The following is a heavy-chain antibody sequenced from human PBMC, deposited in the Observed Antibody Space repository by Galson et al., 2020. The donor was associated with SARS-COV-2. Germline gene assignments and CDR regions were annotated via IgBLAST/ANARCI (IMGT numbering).Heavy chain of an antibody. CDR2: IWYDGSNK. Sequence: GGSLRLSCAASGFTFSSYGMHWVRQAPGKGLEWVAVIWYDGSNKYYADSVKGRFTISRDNSKNTLYLQMNSLRAEDTAVYYCAKDHFPYGRYDILTGYGPFDPWGQGTLVTVSS. D-gene: IGHD3-9*01. J-gene: IGHJ5*02. V-gene: IGHV3-33*06. CDR3: AKDHFPYGRYDILTGYGPFDP. CDR1: GFTFSSYG.